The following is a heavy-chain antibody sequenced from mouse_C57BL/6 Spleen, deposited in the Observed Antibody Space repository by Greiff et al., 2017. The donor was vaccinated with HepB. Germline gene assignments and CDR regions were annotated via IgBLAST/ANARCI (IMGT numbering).Heavy chain of an antibody. CDR3: ARGGRGDAMDY. CDR1: GYTFTSYW. Sequence: QVQLQQPGAELVRPGSSVKLSCKASGYTFTSYWMHWVKQRPIQGLEWIGNIDPSDSETHYNQKFKDKATLTVDKSSSTAYMQLSSLTSEDSAVYYCARGGRGDAMDYWGQGTSVTVSS. D-gene: IGHD3-3*01. CDR2: IDPSDSET. J-gene: IGHJ4*01. V-gene: IGHV1-52*01.